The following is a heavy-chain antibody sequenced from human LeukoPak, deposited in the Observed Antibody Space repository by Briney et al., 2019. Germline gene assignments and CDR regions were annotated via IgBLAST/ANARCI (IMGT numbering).Heavy chain of an antibody. Sequence: TSETLSLTCTVSGGSISSYYWSWIRQPAGKGLEWIGRIYTSGSTNYNPSLKSRVTMSVDTSKNQSSLKLSSVTAVDTAVYYCARDRDWVFDYWGQGTLVTVSS. CDR3: ARDRDWVFDY. CDR2: IYTSGST. V-gene: IGHV4-4*07. CDR1: GGSISSYY. D-gene: IGHD3/OR15-3a*01. J-gene: IGHJ4*02.